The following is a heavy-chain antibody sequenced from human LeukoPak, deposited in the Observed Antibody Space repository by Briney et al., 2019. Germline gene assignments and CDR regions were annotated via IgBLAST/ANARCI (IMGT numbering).Heavy chain of an antibody. J-gene: IGHJ4*02. V-gene: IGHV4-59*01. D-gene: IGHD3-22*01. CDR2: ISYSGNT. CDR3: ARGVGSGYTDY. CDR1: GCTISNYY. Sequence: SGTLSLTCTVSGCTISNYYWNWIRQPPGKGLEWIGFISYSGNTNYNPSLKSRVTISLDTSKNQFSLKLISVTAADTAVYYCARGVGSGYTDYWGQGALVTVSS.